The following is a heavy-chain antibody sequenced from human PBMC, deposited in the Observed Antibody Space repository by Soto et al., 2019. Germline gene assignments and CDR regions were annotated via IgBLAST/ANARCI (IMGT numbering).Heavy chain of an antibody. Sequence: QVQLVQSGAEGKKPGASVKVSCKASGYTFSNFGISWVRQAPGQGLEWMGWISAYNGNTNHAQNFQGRVTMTTDTCMSQAYMELTGLRSDDTAVYYCASGGSPSDSWGQGTLGTVSS. CDR2: ISAYNGNT. CDR1: GYTFSNFG. J-gene: IGHJ4*02. D-gene: IGHD3-16*01. CDR3: ASGGSPSDS. V-gene: IGHV1-18*01.